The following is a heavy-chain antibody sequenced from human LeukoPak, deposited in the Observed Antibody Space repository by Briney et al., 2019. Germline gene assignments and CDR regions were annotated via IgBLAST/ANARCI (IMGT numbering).Heavy chain of an antibody. J-gene: IGHJ4*02. CDR1: GYIFTGYY. Sequence: ASVKVSCKASGYIFTGYYMHWVRQAPGQGLEWMGWINPNSGDTNYAQKFQGRVTMTRDTSISTAYMELSRLRSDDTAVYYCARVKYYYDSSGYFGYWGQGTLVTVSS. CDR2: INPNSGDT. CDR3: ARVKYYYDSSGYFGY. V-gene: IGHV1-2*02. D-gene: IGHD3-22*01.